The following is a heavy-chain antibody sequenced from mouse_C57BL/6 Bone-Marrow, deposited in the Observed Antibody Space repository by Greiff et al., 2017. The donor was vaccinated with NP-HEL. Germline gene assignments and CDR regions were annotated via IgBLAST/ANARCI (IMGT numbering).Heavy chain of an antibody. Sequence: VQLKESGAELVRPGASVKLSCTASGFNIKDDYMHWVKQRPEQGLEWIGWIDPENGDTEYAPKFQGKATMTADTSSNTAYLQLSSLTSEDTAVYYCTSDGYYGGYYFDYWGQGTTLTVSS. CDR1: GFNIKDDY. J-gene: IGHJ2*01. CDR2: IDPENGDT. V-gene: IGHV14-4*01. D-gene: IGHD2-3*01. CDR3: TSDGYYGGYYFDY.